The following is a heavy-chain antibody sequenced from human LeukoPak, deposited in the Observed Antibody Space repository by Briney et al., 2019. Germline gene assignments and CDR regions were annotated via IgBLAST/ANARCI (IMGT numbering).Heavy chain of an antibody. Sequence: GRSLRLSCAASGFTFSSYWMSWVRQAPGKGLEWVANIKQDGSEKYYVDSVKGRFTISRDNAKNSLYLQMNSLRAEDTAVYYCARDSFSGNRLWFGELDYWGQRTLVTVSS. D-gene: IGHD3-10*01. V-gene: IGHV3-7*01. CDR1: GFTFSSYW. CDR3: ARDSFSGNRLWFGELDY. J-gene: IGHJ4*02. CDR2: IKQDGSEK.